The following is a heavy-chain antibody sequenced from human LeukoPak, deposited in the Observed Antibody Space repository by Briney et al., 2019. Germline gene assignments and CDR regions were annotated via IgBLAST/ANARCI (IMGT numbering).Heavy chain of an antibody. CDR3: TSALNLVLGELLGY. CDR2: IKPKTDDGTT. J-gene: IGHJ4*02. V-gene: IGHV3-15*01. Sequence: GGSLRLSCAASGFIFSKAWMAWVRQAPGKGLEWVGHIKPKTDDGTTDYAAPVKGRFTISRDDSKSTLYLQMNSLNTEDTAVHFCTSALNLVLGELLGYWGQGTLVTVSS. CDR1: GFIFSKAW. D-gene: IGHD3-16*01.